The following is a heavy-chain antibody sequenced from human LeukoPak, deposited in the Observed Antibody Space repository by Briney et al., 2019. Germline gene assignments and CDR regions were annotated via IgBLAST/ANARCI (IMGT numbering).Heavy chain of an antibody. J-gene: IGHJ4*02. CDR2: IYPGDSDT. CDR3: ARHAPYYYDSSGSADY. Sequence: GESLKISCKGSGYSFTSYWIGWVRQMPGKGLEWMGIIYPGDSDTRYSPSFQGQVTISADKSISTAYLQWSSLKDSDTAMYYCARHAPYYYDSSGSADYWGQGTLVTVSS. CDR1: GYSFTSYW. D-gene: IGHD3-22*01. V-gene: IGHV5-51*01.